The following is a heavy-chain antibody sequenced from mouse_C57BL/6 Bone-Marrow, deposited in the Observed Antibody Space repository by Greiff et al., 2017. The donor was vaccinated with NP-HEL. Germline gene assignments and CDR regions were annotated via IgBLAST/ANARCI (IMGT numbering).Heavy chain of an antibody. V-gene: IGHV1-69*01. CDR3: ASPYDYDGYFDV. Sequence: QVQLQQPGAELVMPGASVKLSCKASGYTFTSYWMHWVKQRPGQGLEWIGEIDPSDSYTNYNQKFKGKSTLTVDKSSSTAYMQLSSLTSDDSAVYYCASPYDYDGYFDVWGTGTTVTVSS. D-gene: IGHD2-4*01. J-gene: IGHJ1*03. CDR1: GYTFTSYW. CDR2: IDPSDSYT.